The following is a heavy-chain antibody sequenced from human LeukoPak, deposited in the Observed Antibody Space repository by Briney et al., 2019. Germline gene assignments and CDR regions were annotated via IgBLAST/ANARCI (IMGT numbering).Heavy chain of an antibody. CDR1: GFTFSTYN. Sequence: GGSLRLSCEASGFTFSTYNMNWVRQAPGKRLEWVSSITSSSSYAFYADSVKGRFTISRDNAKSSLYLQMNNLRAEDTAVYYCARDPYSGHYGNDYYYYMDVWGKGTTVTVSS. V-gene: IGHV3-21*01. J-gene: IGHJ6*03. D-gene: IGHD5-12*01. CDR2: ITSSSSYA. CDR3: ARDPYSGHYGNDYYYYMDV.